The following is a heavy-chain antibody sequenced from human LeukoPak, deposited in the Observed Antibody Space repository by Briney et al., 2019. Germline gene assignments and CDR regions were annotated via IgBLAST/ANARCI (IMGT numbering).Heavy chain of an antibody. V-gene: IGHV3-48*04. CDR2: ISSSSSLI. J-gene: IGHJ4*02. D-gene: IGHD3-10*01. Sequence: GGSLRLSCAASGFTFSSYSMNWVRQAPGKGLEWVSYISSSSSLIYYADSVKGRFTISRDNAKNSLYLQMNSLRAEDTAVYYCARDSYGSGSYRDHWGQGTLVTVSS. CDR1: GFTFSSYS. CDR3: ARDSYGSGSYRDH.